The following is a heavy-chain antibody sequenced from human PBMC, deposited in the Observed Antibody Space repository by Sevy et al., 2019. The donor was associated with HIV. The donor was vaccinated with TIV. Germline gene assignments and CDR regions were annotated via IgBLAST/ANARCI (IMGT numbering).Heavy chain of an antibody. D-gene: IGHD1-26*01. CDR2: INPNSGGT. CDR3: ARDLGIVGATHGQGDY. J-gene: IGHJ4*02. V-gene: IGHV1-2*02. CDR1: GYTFTGYY. Sequence: ASVKVSCKASGYTFTGYYMHWVRQAPGQGLEWMGWINPNSGGTNYAQKFQGRVTMTRDTSISTAYMELSRLRSDDTAVYYCARDLGIVGATHGQGDYWGQGTLVTVSS.